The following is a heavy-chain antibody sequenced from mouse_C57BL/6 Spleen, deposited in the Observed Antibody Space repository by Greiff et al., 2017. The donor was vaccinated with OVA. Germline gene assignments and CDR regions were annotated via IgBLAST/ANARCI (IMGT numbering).Heavy chain of an antibody. CDR3: VNYSNYEGFAY. CDR2: INPNNGGT. D-gene: IGHD2-5*01. Sequence: VQLKQSGPELVKPGASVKIPCKASGYTFTDYNMDWVKQSHGKSLEWIGDINPNNGGTIYNQKFKGKATLTVDKSSSTAYMELRSLTSEDTAVYYCVNYSNYEGFAYWGQGTLVTVSA. J-gene: IGHJ3*01. CDR1: GYTFTDYN. V-gene: IGHV1-18*01.